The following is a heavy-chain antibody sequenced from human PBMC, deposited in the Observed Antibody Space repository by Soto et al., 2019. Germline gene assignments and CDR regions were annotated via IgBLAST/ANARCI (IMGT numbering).Heavy chain of an antibody. Sequence: KASETLSLTCTVSGASIITDNYFWVWIRQSPRRGLELIGSISYSGRTYDNPSLQSRVTISIDASKNQFSLKLTSVTTADTAVYYCARRRASDHGGNHHPYYFDRWGQGALVTVSS. CDR1: GASIITDNYF. J-gene: IGHJ4*02. D-gene: IGHD2-21*02. CDR2: ISYSGRT. CDR3: ARRRASDHGGNHHPYYFDR. V-gene: IGHV4-39*01.